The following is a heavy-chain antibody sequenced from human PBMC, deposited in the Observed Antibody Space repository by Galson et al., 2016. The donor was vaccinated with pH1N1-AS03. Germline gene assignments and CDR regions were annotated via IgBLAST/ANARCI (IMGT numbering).Heavy chain of an antibody. CDR1: GYTFTTYA. V-gene: IGHV1-3*01. CDR3: ARGGQQLLPIDY. D-gene: IGHD4-11*01. J-gene: IGHJ4*02. CDR2: INVGNGNT. Sequence: SVKVSCKASGYTFTTYAIHWVRQAPGQSLEWMGRINVGNGNTKYSQNFQGRVTIIRDTSASTVYMELSSLRSEDTAVYYCARGGQQLLPIDYWGQGTLVTVSS.